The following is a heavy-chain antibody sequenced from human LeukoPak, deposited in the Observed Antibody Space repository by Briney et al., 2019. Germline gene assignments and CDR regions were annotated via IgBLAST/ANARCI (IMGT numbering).Heavy chain of an antibody. CDR3: ASYTGTTSSFDY. D-gene: IGHD1-7*01. J-gene: IGHJ4*02. CDR2: IYYSGNT. V-gene: IGHV4-59*01. Sequence: SETLSLTCTVSGGSISSYYWSWIRQPPGKGLEWIAYIYYSGNTNYNPSLKNRVTMSVDTSKNQFSLKLSSVTVADTAVYYCASYTGTTSSFDYWGQGTLVTVSS. CDR1: GGSISSYY.